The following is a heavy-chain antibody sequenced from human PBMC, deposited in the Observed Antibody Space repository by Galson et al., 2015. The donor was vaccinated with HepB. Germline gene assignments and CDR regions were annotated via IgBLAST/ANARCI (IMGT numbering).Heavy chain of an antibody. CDR3: AKEVADLGYCNSTSCSDAFDI. Sequence: SLRLSCAASGFTFSSYAMSWVRQAPGKGLEWVSAISGSGGSTYYADSVKGRFTISRDNSKNTLYLQMNSLRAEDTAVYYCAKEVADLGYCNSTSCSDAFDIWGQGTMVTVSS. D-gene: IGHD2-2*01. J-gene: IGHJ3*02. CDR2: ISGSGGST. V-gene: IGHV3-23*01. CDR1: GFTFSSYA.